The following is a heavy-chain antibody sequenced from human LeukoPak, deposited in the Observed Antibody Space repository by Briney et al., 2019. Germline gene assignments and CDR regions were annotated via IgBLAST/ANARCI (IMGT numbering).Heavy chain of an antibody. V-gene: IGHV4-4*07. J-gene: IGHJ4*02. D-gene: IGHD7-27*01. CDR1: GGSISGYY. Sequence: SETLSLTCTVSGGSISGYYWSWIRQPAGKGLEWIGRIYFTGSTNYNPSLKSRVTMSVDTSCNQFSLNLRSVTAADTAVYYCARGPSAVTGEACDYWGQGTLVTVSS. CDR3: ARGPSAVTGEACDY. CDR2: IYFTGST.